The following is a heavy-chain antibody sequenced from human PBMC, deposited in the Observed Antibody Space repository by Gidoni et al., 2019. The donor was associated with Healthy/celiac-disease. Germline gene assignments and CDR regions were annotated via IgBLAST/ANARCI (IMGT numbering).Heavy chain of an antibody. CDR1: GGSISSYY. J-gene: IGHJ4*02. Sequence: QVQLQESGPGLVKPSETLSLTCTVSGGSISSYYRSWIRQPPGKGLEWIGYIYYSGSTNYNPSLKSRVTISVDTSKNQFSLKLSSVTAADTAVYYCARGGKYSYGHPFDYWGQGTLVTVSS. CDR3: ARGGKYSYGHPFDY. V-gene: IGHV4-59*01. D-gene: IGHD5-18*01. CDR2: IYYSGST.